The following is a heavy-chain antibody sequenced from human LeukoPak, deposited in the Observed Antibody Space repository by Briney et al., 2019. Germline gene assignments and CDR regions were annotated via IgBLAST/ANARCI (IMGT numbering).Heavy chain of an antibody. J-gene: IGHJ5*02. Sequence: GASVKVSCKASGYTFTGYYMHWVRQAPGQGLEWMGWINPNSGGTNYAQKFQGRVTMTRDTSISTAYMELSRLRSDDTAVYYCARVVVVVPAAIPRWFDPWGQGTLVTVSS. CDR2: INPNSGGT. CDR1: GYTFTGYY. V-gene: IGHV1-2*02. CDR3: ARVVVVVPAAIPRWFDP. D-gene: IGHD2-2*02.